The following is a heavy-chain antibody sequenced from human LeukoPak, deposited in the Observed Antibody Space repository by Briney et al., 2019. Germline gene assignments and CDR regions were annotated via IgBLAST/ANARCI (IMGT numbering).Heavy chain of an antibody. CDR2: INPNSGST. CDR1: GYTFTGYY. J-gene: IGHJ3*02. Sequence: ASVKVSRKASGYTFTGYYMHWVRQAPGQGLEWMGRINPNSGSTNYAQKFQGRVTMTRDTSISTAYMELSRLRSDDTAVYYCAREAVTGGATTNDAFDIWGQGTMVTVSS. CDR3: AREAVTGGATTNDAFDI. D-gene: IGHD1-26*01. V-gene: IGHV1-2*06.